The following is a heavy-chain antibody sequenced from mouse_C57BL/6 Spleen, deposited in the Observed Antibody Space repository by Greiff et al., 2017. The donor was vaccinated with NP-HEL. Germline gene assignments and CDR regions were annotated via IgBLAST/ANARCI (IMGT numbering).Heavy chain of an antibody. J-gene: IGHJ3*01. CDR1: GYSFTGYY. V-gene: IGHV1-42*01. D-gene: IGHD2-1*01. Sequence: VQLQQSGPELVKPGASVKISCKASGYSFTGYYMNWVKQSPEKSLEWIGEINPSTGGTTSNQKFKAKATLTVDNSSSTAYIQLKSLTSEDSAVYYCARSGGNGFACWGQGTLVTVSA. CDR2: INPSTGGT. CDR3: ARSGGNGFAC.